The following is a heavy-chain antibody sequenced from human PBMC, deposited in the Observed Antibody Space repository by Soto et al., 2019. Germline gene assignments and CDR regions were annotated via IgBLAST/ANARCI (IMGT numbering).Heavy chain of an antibody. V-gene: IGHV4-59*01. J-gene: IGHJ6*03. Sequence: SETLSLTCTVSGGSISSYYWSWIRQPSGKGLEWIGYICYSGSTNYNPSLKSRVTISVDTSKNQFSLKLSSVTAADTAVYYCAICIQLWCSRGDYYMDVWGKGTTVTVSS. D-gene: IGHD5-18*01. CDR3: AICIQLWCSRGDYYMDV. CDR2: ICYSGST. CDR1: GGSISSYY.